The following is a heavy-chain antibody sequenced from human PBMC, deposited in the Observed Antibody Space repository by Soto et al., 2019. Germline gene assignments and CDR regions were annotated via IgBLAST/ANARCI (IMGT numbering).Heavy chain of an antibody. D-gene: IGHD3-10*01. CDR2: IHGNNVNT. J-gene: IGHJ4*02. CDR3: ARPMNYNDYLDY. Sequence: QVQLVQSGAEEKKPGASVKVSCKASGYTFTDYSMHWVRQAPGQGLEWMGWIHGNNVNTRYSQNFQVRVTITRDTSASTDYMELGSLTSEDTAVYYCARPMNYNDYLDYWGQGTLVTVSS. CDR1: GYTFTDYS. V-gene: IGHV1-3*05.